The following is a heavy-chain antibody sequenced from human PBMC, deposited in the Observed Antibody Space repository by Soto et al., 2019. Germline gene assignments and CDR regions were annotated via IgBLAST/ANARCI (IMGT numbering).Heavy chain of an antibody. CDR3: AKVPDYDILYQFDY. CDR1: GFTFSIYA. J-gene: IGHJ4*02. V-gene: IGHV3-23*01. Sequence: PGGSLRLSCAASGFTFSIYAMSWVRQAPGKGLEWVSAISGSGGSTYYADSVKGRFTISRDNSKNTLYLQMNSLRAEDTAVYYCAKVPDYDILYQFDYWGQGTLVTVSS. CDR2: ISGSGGST. D-gene: IGHD3-9*01.